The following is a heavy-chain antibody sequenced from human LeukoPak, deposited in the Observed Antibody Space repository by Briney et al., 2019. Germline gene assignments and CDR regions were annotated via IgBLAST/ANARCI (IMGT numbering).Heavy chain of an antibody. Sequence: PGGSLRLSCAASGFTFSSYWMHWVRQGPGKGLVWVSRINTDGSTSTYADSVKGRFTVSRDNGNNTLYLQMNSLRAEDTTAYYCAREISSSSGRAFDYWGQGTLVTVSS. CDR3: AREISSSSGRAFDY. V-gene: IGHV3-74*01. CDR2: INTDGSTS. CDR1: GFTFSSYW. D-gene: IGHD6-6*01. J-gene: IGHJ4*02.